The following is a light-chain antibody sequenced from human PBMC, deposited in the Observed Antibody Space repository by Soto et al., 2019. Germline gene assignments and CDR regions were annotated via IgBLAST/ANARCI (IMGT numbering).Light chain of an antibody. J-gene: IGKJ2*01. CDR1: QTILYTSNNKKY. Sequence: DIVMTQSPASLAVSLGGRATINCKFSQTILYTSNNKKYLAWYQQKAGQPPKLLIYWASTRESGVPDRFSGSGSETDFTLTISNLQPEDVAVYYCQQYYSTTYSFGQGTKLEIK. V-gene: IGKV4-1*01. CDR3: QQYYSTTYS. CDR2: WAS.